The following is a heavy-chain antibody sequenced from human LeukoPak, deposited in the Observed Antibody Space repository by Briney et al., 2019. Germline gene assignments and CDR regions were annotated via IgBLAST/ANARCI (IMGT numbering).Heavy chain of an antibody. V-gene: IGHV3-23*01. CDR2: ISGSGGST. CDR3: AKADWNHPFDY. CDR1: GFTFSSYA. Sequence: PGGSLRFSCAASGFTFSSYAMNWVRQAPGKGLEWVSGISGSGGSTYYADSVKGRFTISRDNSKNTLYLQMNSLRAEDTAVYYCAKADWNHPFDYWGQGTLVTVSS. D-gene: IGHD1-1*01. J-gene: IGHJ4*02.